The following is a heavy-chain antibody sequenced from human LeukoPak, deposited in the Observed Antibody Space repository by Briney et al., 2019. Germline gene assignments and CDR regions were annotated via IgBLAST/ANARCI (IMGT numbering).Heavy chain of an antibody. CDR2: IYPGDSDT. D-gene: IGHD6-13*01. CDR1: GYSFTSYW. CDR3: ARHDESSSWAFDY. J-gene: IGHJ4*02. Sequence: GESLKISCKGSGYSFTSYWIGWVRQMPGKGLEWMGIIYPGDSDTRYSPSFQGQVTISADKSISTAYLQRSSLKASDTAMYYCARHDESSSWAFDYWGQGTLVTVSS. V-gene: IGHV5-51*01.